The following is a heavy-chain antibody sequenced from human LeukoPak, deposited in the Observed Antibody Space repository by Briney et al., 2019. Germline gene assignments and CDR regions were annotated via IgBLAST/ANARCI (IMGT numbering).Heavy chain of an antibody. V-gene: IGHV4-61*01. CDR2: IYYSGST. D-gene: IGHD6-13*01. Sequence: SETLSLTCTVSGGSISSGSYYWSWIRQPPGKGLEWIGYIYYSGSTNYNPSLKSRVTISVDTSKNQFSLKLSSVTAADTAVYYCARGVAAAGEDHFDYWGQGTLVTVSS. CDR3: ARGVAAAGEDHFDY. J-gene: IGHJ4*02. CDR1: GGSISSGSYY.